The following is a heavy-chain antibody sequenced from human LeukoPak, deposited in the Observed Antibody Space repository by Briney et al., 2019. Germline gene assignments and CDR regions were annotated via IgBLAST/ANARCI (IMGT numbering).Heavy chain of an antibody. Sequence: GGSLRLSCAASGFTFSNSAMTWVRQAPGKGLEWVAVIWYDGSNKYYADSVKGRFTISRDNSNNTLYLQMNSLRAEDTAVYYCARGFVVVVPAAMLDYYMDVWGKGTTVTVSS. J-gene: IGHJ6*03. CDR3: ARGFVVVVPAAMLDYYMDV. D-gene: IGHD2-2*01. CDR1: GFTFSNSA. V-gene: IGHV3-33*08. CDR2: IWYDGSNK.